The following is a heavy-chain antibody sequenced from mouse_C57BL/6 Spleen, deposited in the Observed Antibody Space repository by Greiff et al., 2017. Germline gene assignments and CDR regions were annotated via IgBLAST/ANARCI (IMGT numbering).Heavy chain of an antibody. CDR2: INPSNGGT. Sequence: QVQLQQPGTELVKPGASVKLSCKASGYTFTSYWMHWVKQRPGQGLEWIGNINPSNGGTNYNEKFKSKATLTVDKSSSTAYMQLSSLTSEDSAVYYCAREGALLRGYYAMDYWGQGTSVTVSS. V-gene: IGHV1-53*01. CDR3: AREGALLRGYYAMDY. CDR1: GYTFTSYW. J-gene: IGHJ4*01. D-gene: IGHD1-2*01.